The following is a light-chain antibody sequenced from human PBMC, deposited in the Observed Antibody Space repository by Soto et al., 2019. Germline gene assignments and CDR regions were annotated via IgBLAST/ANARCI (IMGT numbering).Light chain of an antibody. CDR3: ASSTSDSLYV. J-gene: IGLJ1*01. CDR2: KVT. CDR1: SSDVGGNKY. V-gene: IGLV2-14*01. Sequence: QAALTQPASVSGSPGQSITISCTGTSSDVGGNKYVSWYQQYPGKVPKLLINKVTNRPSGVSYRFSGSKSGNTASLTISALLAEDEADYFCASSTSDSLYVFGTGTKVTVL.